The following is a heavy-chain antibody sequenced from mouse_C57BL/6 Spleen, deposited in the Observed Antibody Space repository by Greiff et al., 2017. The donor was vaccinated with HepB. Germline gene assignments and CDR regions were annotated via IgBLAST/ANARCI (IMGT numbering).Heavy chain of an antibody. V-gene: IGHV5-9-1*02. CDR2: ISSGGDYI. D-gene: IGHD4-1*01. J-gene: IGHJ4*01. Sequence: EVKLVESGEGLVKPGGSLKLSCAASGFTFSSYAMSWVRQTPEKRLEWVAYISSGGDYIYYADTVKGRFTISRDNARNTLYLQMSSLKSEDTAMYYCTRVGLTGTRAMDYWGQGTSVTVSS. CDR1: GFTFSSYA. CDR3: TRVGLTGTRAMDY.